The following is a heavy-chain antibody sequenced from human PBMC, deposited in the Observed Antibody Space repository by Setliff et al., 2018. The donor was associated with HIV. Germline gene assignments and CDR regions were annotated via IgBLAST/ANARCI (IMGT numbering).Heavy chain of an antibody. CDR3: ARLSGGMVPNY. J-gene: IGHJ4*02. CDR1: GYSISSGYY. D-gene: IGHD3-10*01. V-gene: IGHV4-38-2*01. Sequence: SETLSLTCAVSGYSISSGYYWGWIRQPPGKGLEWIGSIYHSGSTYYNPSLKSRVTISVDTSKNQFSLKLTSVTAADTAVYYCARLSGGMVPNYWGPGTLVTVSS. CDR2: IYHSGST.